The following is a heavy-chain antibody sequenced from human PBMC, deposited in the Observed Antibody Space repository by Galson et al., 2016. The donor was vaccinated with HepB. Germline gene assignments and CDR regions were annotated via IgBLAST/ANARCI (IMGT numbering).Heavy chain of an antibody. CDR2: ISGSSDST. CDR3: AKKWVVEGVTDYFDA. CDR1: GFSFSSYA. J-gene: IGHJ5*01. D-gene: IGHD2-15*01. Sequence: SLRLSCAASGFSFSSYAMTWVRQTPGKGLEWVVSISGSSDSTTYADSVKGRFTISRDNSKNTLYLQMNSLTAEDTAIYYCAKKWVVEGVTDYFDAWGHGTLVTVSS. V-gene: IGHV3-23*01.